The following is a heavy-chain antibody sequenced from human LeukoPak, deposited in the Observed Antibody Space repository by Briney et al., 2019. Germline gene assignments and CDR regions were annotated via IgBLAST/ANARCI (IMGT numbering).Heavy chain of an antibody. D-gene: IGHD1-1*01. CDR2: IIPIFGTA. V-gene: IGHV1-69*13. CDR3: ARDVPGSIGTTARFDP. J-gene: IGHJ5*02. CDR1: GGTFSSNA. Sequence: ASVKVSCKASGGTFSSNAISWVRQAPGQGLEWMGGIIPIFGTANYAQKFQGRVTITADESTSTAYMELSSLRSDDTGVYYCARDVPGSIGTTARFDPWGQGTLVTVSS.